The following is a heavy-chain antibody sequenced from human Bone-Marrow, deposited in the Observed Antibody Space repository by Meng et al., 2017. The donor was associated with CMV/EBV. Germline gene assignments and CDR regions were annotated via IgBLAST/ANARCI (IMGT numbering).Heavy chain of an antibody. CDR1: TFSSYA. CDR3: ARETQADGGYYYYYGMDV. Sequence: TFSSYAMHWVRQATGKGLEWVAVISYDGSNKYYADSVKGRFTISRDNSKNTLYLQMNSLRAEDTAVYYCARETQADGGYYYYYGMDVWGQGTTVTVSS. D-gene: IGHD2-15*01. J-gene: IGHJ6*02. CDR2: ISYDGSNK. V-gene: IGHV3-30-3*01.